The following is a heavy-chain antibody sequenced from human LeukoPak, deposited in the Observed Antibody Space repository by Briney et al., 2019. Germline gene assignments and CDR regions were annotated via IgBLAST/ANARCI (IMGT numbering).Heavy chain of an antibody. D-gene: IGHD6-19*01. V-gene: IGHV4-4*02. Sequence: PSGTLSLTCDVSGVSIKSNSWWSWVRQTPGKGLEWIGEIFHSGNTDYNPSLKSRVTISVDTSKNQFSLKLSSVTAADTAVYYCAREQQQWLENWGQGTLVTVSS. CDR3: AREQQQWLEN. CDR2: IFHSGNT. CDR1: GVSIKSNSW. J-gene: IGHJ4*02.